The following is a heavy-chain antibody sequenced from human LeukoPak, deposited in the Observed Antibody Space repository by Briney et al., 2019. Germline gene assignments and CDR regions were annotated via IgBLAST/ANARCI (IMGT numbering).Heavy chain of an antibody. CDR2: ISYDGSNK. CDR1: GFTFSSYA. D-gene: IGHD6-13*01. V-gene: IGHV3-30-3*01. J-gene: IGHJ5*02. Sequence: GRALRLSCAASGFTFSSYAMHWVRQAPGKGLEGVAVISYDGSNKYYADSVKGRFTISRDNSKNTLYLQMNSLRAEDTAVYYCARDLLRRSQLGWFDPWGQGTLVTVSS. CDR3: ARDLLRRSQLGWFDP.